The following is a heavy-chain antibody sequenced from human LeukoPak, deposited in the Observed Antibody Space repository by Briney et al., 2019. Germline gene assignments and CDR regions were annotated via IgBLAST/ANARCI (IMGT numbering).Heavy chain of an antibody. V-gene: IGHV1-18*01. Sequence: ASVKVSCKASGYTFTSYGISWVRQAPGQGLEWMGWISAYNGNTNYAQKLQGRVTMTTDTSTSTAYMELRSLRSDDTAVYYCAGDNFYDSNYRNYYGMDVWGQGTTVTVSS. J-gene: IGHJ6*02. CDR2: ISAYNGNT. D-gene: IGHD4-11*01. CDR1: GYTFTSYG. CDR3: AGDNFYDSNYRNYYGMDV.